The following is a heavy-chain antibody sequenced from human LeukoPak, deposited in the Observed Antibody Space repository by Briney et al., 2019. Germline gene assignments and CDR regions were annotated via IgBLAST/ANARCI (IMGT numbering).Heavy chain of an antibody. CDR3: ARVEAGRLWLQDY. D-gene: IGHD5-18*01. V-gene: IGHV1-8*01. J-gene: IGHJ4*02. Sequence: GASVTVSCKASGYTFTSYDINWVRQATGQGLEWMGWMNPNSGNTGYAQKFQGRVTMTRNTSISTAYMELSSLRSEDTAVYYCARVEAGRLWLQDYWGQGTLVTVSS. CDR2: MNPNSGNT. CDR1: GYTFTSYD.